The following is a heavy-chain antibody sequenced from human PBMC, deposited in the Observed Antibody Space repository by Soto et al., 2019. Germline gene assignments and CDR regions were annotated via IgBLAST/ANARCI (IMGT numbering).Heavy chain of an antibody. CDR3: ARLHGYCISSSCHGHYAMDV. V-gene: IGHV4-39*01. Sequence: SETLSLTCTVSGGSVRSSTYYWGWIRQAPGKGLEWIASIYYSGSTYYNPSLNSRVTVSVDTSKNQFSLKVTSVTAADTAVYYCARLHGYCISSSCHGHYAMDVWGQGTTVTVSS. D-gene: IGHD2-2*01. CDR2: IYYSGST. CDR1: GGSVRSSTYY. J-gene: IGHJ6*02.